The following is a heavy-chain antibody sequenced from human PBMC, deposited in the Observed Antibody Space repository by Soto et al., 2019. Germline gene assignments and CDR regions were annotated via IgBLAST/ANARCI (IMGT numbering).Heavy chain of an antibody. CDR3: AREPNFFDY. CDR1: GYTFTSYG. J-gene: IGHJ4*02. Sequence: QVQLVQSGAEVKKPGASVKVSCKASGYTFTSYGISWVRQPPGQGLEWMGWISAYNGNTHYAQKLQGRVTMTTDTATCTAYLELRSVRSDDTAVYYCAREPNFFDYWGQGTLVTVSS. CDR2: ISAYNGNT. V-gene: IGHV1-18*01.